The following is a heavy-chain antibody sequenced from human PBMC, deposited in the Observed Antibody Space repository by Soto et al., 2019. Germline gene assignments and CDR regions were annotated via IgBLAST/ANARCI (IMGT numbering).Heavy chain of an antibody. Sequence: GGSLRLSCAASGFTFSSYGMHWVRQALGKGLEWVAVIWYDGSNKYYADSVKGRFTISRDNSKNTLYLQMNSLRAEDTAVYYCARADYDFWCGPRPIDYGMDVWGQGTTVTVSS. CDR2: IWYDGSNK. J-gene: IGHJ6*02. CDR1: GFTFSSYG. D-gene: IGHD3-3*01. V-gene: IGHV3-33*01. CDR3: ARADYDFWCGPRPIDYGMDV.